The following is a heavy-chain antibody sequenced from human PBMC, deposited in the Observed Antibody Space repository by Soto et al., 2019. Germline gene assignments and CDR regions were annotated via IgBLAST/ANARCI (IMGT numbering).Heavy chain of an antibody. V-gene: IGHV4-39*01. CDR2: IYYSGNT. J-gene: IGHJ4*02. D-gene: IGHD3-22*01. CDR1: SASLSSSTYY. CDR3: ARYSYYYDSSGYRPLDY. Sequence: PSETLCLTCSVSSASLSSSTYYWSWIRQPPGRGPEWIGSIYYSGNTYYKPSLKSRVSISIDTSRNQFSLKLSSVTAADTAVYYCARYSYYYDSSGYRPLDYWGQGTLVTVSS.